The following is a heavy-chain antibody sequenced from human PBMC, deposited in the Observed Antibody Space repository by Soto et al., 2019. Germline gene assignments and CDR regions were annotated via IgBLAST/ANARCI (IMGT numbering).Heavy chain of an antibody. V-gene: IGHV1-3*01. CDR2: INPGNGDT. CDR3: TRFIGDYSDY. Sequence: ASVKVSCKASGYTFTTYPMHWVRQAPGQRFEWMGWINPGNGDTKYSQKFQGRVTLTRDTSASTAYMDLSSLRSEDTAVYYCTRFIGDYSDYWGKGTLVPVSS. J-gene: IGHJ4*02. CDR1: GYTFTTYP.